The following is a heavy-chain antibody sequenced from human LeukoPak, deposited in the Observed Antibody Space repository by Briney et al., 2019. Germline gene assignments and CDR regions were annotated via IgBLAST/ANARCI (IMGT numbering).Heavy chain of an antibody. D-gene: IGHD6-13*01. CDR1: GFTLSGYW. CDR3: AREADISAAATGAFDI. Sequence: GGSLRLSCAASGFTLSGYWMNWVRQVPGKGRVWVSHINGDGSRANYADSVKGRFTIYRDNAKNTLYLQINGLRADDMAVYYCAREADISAAATGAFDIWGQGTMVSVSS. V-gene: IGHV3-74*01. J-gene: IGHJ3*02. CDR2: INGDGSRA.